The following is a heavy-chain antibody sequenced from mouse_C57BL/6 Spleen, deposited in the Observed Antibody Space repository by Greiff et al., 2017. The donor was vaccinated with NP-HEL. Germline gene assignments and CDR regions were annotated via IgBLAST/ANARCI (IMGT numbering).Heavy chain of an antibody. CDR1: GYTFTSYW. CDR2: IDPSDSYT. CDR3: ARRGGYYLYYFDY. V-gene: IGHV1-59*01. Sequence: QVQLQQPGAELVRPGTSVKLSCKASGYTFTSYWMHWVKQRPGQGLEWIGVIDPSDSYTNYNQKFKGKATLTVDTSSSTAYMQLSSLTSEDSAVYYCARRGGYYLYYFDYWGQGTTLTVSS. J-gene: IGHJ2*01. D-gene: IGHD2-3*01.